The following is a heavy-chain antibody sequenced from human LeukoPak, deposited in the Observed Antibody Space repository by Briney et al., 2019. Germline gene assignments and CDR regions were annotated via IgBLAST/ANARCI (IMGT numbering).Heavy chain of an antibody. CDR3: ASGAVGSWSLGDY. CDR1: GYSISSGYY. D-gene: IGHD6-13*01. Sequence: SETLSLTCTVSGYSISSGYYWGWIRQPPGKGLEWIGSIYHSGSTYYNPSLKSRVTISVVTSKNQFSLKLSSVTAADTAVYYCASGAVGSWSLGDYWGQGTLVTVSS. CDR2: IYHSGST. J-gene: IGHJ4*02. V-gene: IGHV4-38-2*02.